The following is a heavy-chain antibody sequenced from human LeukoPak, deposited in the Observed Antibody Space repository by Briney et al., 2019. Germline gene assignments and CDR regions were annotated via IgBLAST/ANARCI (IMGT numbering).Heavy chain of an antibody. D-gene: IGHD4-17*01. CDR2: ISYDGSNK. J-gene: IGHJ5*02. Sequence: GGSLRLSCAASGFTFSDYGMHWVRQAPGKGLEWVAVISYDGSNKYYADSVKGRFTISRDNSKNTLYLQVNSLRAEDTAVCYCAKDGSTATTPASWGQGTLVTVSS. V-gene: IGHV3-30*18. CDR3: AKDGSTATTPAS. CDR1: GFTFSDYG.